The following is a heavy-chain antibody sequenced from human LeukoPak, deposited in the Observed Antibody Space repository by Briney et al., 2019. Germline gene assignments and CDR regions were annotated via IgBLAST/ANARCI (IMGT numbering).Heavy chain of an antibody. D-gene: IGHD4-17*01. CDR2: INPNSGGT. CDR1: GFTFTGYY. Sequence: GASVKVSCKASGFTFTGYYMHWVRQAPGQGLEWMGWINPNSGGTNYAQKFQGGVTMTRDTSISTAYMELSRLRSDDTAVYYCARDHDPYGDYDGAGGLNYWGQGTLVTVSS. J-gene: IGHJ4*02. V-gene: IGHV1-2*02. CDR3: ARDHDPYGDYDGAGGLNY.